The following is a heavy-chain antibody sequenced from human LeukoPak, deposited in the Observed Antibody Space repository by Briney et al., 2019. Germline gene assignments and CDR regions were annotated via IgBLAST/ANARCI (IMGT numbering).Heavy chain of an antibody. CDR1: GYTFTSYY. CDR2: INPGGGST. CDR3: ARARYYYDSSGYFDP. J-gene: IGHJ5*02. V-gene: IGHV1-46*01. D-gene: IGHD3-22*01. Sequence: ASVKVSCKASGYTFTSYYMHWVRQAPGQGLEWMGIINPGGGSTSYAQKFQGRVTMTRDTSTSTVYMELSSLRSEDTAVYYCARARYYYDSSGYFDPWGQRTLVTVSS.